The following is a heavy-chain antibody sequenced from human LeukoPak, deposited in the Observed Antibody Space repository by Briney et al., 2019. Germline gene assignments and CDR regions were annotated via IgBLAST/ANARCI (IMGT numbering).Heavy chain of an antibody. CDR1: GFTFSSYA. V-gene: IGHV3-23*01. D-gene: IGHD2-21*02. CDR2: ISGSGGST. CDR3: AKVWMLEGAARYSSLDY. Sequence: PGGSLRLSCAVSGFTFSSYAVSCVRQAPGKGLEWVSAISGSGGSTYYADSVKGRFTISRDNSKNTLYLQMNSLRAEETAVYYCAKVWMLEGAARYSSLDYWGQGTLVTVSS. J-gene: IGHJ4*02.